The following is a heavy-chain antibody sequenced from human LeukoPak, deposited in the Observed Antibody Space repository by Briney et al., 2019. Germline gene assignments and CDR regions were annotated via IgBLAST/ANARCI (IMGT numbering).Heavy chain of an antibody. V-gene: IGHV3-23*01. Sequence: GGSLRLSCAASGFTFSSYAMSWVHQAPGKGLEWVSAISGSGGSTYYADSVKGRFTISRDNSKNTLYLQMNSLRAEDTAVYYCAKGPGQWLVPGAFDYWGQGTLVTVSS. CDR2: ISGSGGST. CDR3: AKGPGQWLVPGAFDY. D-gene: IGHD6-19*01. J-gene: IGHJ4*02. CDR1: GFTFSSYA.